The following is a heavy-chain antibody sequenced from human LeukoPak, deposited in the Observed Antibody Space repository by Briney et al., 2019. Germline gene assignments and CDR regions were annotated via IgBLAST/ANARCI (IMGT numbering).Heavy chain of an antibody. V-gene: IGHV4-34*01. CDR3: ARGNGYYYGRFDY. D-gene: IGHD3-22*01. J-gene: IGHJ4*02. CDR1: GGSFSGYY. Sequence: PETLSLTCAVYGGSFSGYYWSWIRQPPGKGLEWIGEINHSGSTNYNPSLKSRVTISVDTSKNQFSLKLSSVTAADTAVYYCARGNGYYYGRFDYWGQGTLVTVSS. CDR2: INHSGST.